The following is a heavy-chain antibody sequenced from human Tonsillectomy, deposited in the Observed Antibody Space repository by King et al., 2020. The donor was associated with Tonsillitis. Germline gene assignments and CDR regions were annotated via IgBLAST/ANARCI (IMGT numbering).Heavy chain of an antibody. V-gene: IGHV3-21*01. J-gene: IGHJ4*02. CDR2: ISSNSAYI. CDR3: ARDQHLTR. CDR1: GFTFSSYS. Sequence: VQLVESGGGLVKPGGSLRLSCAASGFTFSSYSMSWVRQAPEKGLEWVSSISSNSAYIYYADSVKGRFTISRDNANNSLYLQMNSLRAEDTAVYYCARDQHLTRWGQGTLVTVSS. D-gene: IGHD4/OR15-4a*01.